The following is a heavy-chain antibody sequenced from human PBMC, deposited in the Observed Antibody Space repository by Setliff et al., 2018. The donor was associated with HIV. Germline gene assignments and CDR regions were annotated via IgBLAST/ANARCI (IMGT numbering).Heavy chain of an antibody. Sequence: PGGSLRLSCAASGFTFSNAWMNWVRQAPGKGLVWVSSIHGYRSDTNYADSEKGRFIISRDNAKNTLYLQMNSLRVDDTAVYYCVRDEGTDYFVFWGKGTTVTVSS. CDR2: IHGYRSDT. J-gene: IGHJ6*04. CDR1: GFTFSNAW. D-gene: IGHD3-10*02. V-gene: IGHV3-74*01. CDR3: VRDEGTDYFVF.